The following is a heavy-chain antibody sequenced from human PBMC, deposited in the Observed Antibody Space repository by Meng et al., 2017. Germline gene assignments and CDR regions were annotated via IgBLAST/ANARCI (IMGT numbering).Heavy chain of an antibody. D-gene: IGHD3-22*01. V-gene: IGHV3-48*03. CDR1: GFTFSSFE. CDR2: ISSSGSTI. Sequence: GESLKISCAASGFTFSSFEMNWVRQAPGKGLEWVSYISSSGSTIHYADSVKGRFTISRDNAKSSLYLQMNSLRAEDTAVYYCAREGYYEFDIWGQGTMVTVSS. CDR3: AREGYYEFDI. J-gene: IGHJ3*02.